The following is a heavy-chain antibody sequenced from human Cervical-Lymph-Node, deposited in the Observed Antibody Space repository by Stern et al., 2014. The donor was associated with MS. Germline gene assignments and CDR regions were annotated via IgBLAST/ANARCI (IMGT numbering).Heavy chain of an antibody. CDR3: ARTSTRGLDY. Sequence: QVQLVQSGAEVKKPGSSVKVSCKASGGTVSSYAITWVRQAPGQGLEWMGGIIPILGRANYAQKFQGRVTITADESTNTASMELSSLRSEDTAVYFCARTSTRGLDYWGQGTLVIVSS. J-gene: IGHJ4*02. CDR2: IIPILGRA. V-gene: IGHV1-69*01. CDR1: GGTVSSYA. D-gene: IGHD3-10*01.